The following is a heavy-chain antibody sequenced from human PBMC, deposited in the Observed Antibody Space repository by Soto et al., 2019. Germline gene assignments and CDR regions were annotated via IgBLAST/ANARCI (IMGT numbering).Heavy chain of an antibody. J-gene: IGHJ3*02. D-gene: IGHD3-22*01. V-gene: IGHV3-15*01. CDR1: GFPFTKAW. CDR3: TTDGFTGIVGI. CDR2: IRSKTSSETR. Sequence: EVHLVESGGSLVTPGGSLRLSCAASGFPFTKAWMTWVRQAPGKGLEWVGRIRSKTSSETREYAAPVKGRFTISRDDSKNMLYLAMNSLKIEDTGVYYCTTDGFTGIVGIWGQGTMVTVSS.